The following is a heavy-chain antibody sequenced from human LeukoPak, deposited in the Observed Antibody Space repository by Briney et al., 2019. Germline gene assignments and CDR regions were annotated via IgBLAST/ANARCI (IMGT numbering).Heavy chain of an antibody. CDR1: GFTFSSYA. J-gene: IGHJ4*02. Sequence: GGSLRLSCAASGFTFSSYAMTWVRQAPGKGLEWVSSISNSADVRYHADTVKGRFTISRDNSKNTLYLQMNSLRAGDTAVYYCGRAFRTPSWFIGYWGQGALVTVSS. V-gene: IGHV3-23*01. D-gene: IGHD3-10*01. CDR2: ISNSADVR. CDR3: GRAFRTPSWFIGY.